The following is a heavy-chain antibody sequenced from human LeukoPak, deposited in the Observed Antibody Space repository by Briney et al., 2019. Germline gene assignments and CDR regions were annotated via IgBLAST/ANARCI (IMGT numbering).Heavy chain of an antibody. J-gene: IGHJ3*02. CDR1: GFTFSSYS. D-gene: IGHD1-26*01. V-gene: IGHV3-21*01. CDR2: IGSSSSYI. CDR3: ARLGGPLDAFDI. Sequence: GGSLRLSCAASGFTFSSYSMNWVRQAPGKGLEWVSSIGSSSSYIYYADSVKGRFTISRDNAKNSLYLQMNSLRAEDTAVYYCARLGGPLDAFDIWGQGTMVTVSS.